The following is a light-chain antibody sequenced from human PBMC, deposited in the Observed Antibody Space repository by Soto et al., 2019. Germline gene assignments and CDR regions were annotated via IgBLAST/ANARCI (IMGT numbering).Light chain of an antibody. CDR3: GSYSSTTTREV. CDR1: SSDVGGYDF. V-gene: IGLV2-14*01. J-gene: IGLJ1*01. CDR2: EVT. Sequence: QSVLAQPASVSGSPGQSITISCTGASSDVGGYDFVSWYQHHPGTPPKLIIYEVTHRPSGVSHRFSGYKSASTASLTISGLQVEDDADYFCGSYSSTTTREVFGTGTKLTVL.